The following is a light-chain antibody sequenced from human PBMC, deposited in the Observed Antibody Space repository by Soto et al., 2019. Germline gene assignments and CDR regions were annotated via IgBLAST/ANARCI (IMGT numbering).Light chain of an antibody. CDR2: EGS. Sequence: QSALTQPASVSGSPGQSITISCTGTSSDVGSYNLVSWYQQHPGKAPKLMIYEGSKRPSGVSNRFSGSKSGNTASLTISGLQAEVEADYYCCSYAGSSTYVVFGGGTKLTAL. J-gene: IGLJ2*01. CDR3: CSYAGSSTYVV. V-gene: IGLV2-23*01. CDR1: SSDVGSYNL.